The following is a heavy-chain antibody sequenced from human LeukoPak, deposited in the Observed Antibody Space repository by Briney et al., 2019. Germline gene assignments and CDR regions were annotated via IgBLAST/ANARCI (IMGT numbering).Heavy chain of an antibody. J-gene: IGHJ4*02. D-gene: IGHD3-10*01. CDR3: AREDGSGTYYRDY. CDR1: GGSISSDTYY. V-gene: IGHV4-39*07. Sequence: SETLSLTCTVSGGSISSDTYYWGWIRQTPGKGLEWIGTIYYTGSTYFNPSHKSRASISLDTSKNQFSLRLNSVTAADTAVYYCAREDGSGTYYRDYWGQGTPVTVSS. CDR2: IYYTGST.